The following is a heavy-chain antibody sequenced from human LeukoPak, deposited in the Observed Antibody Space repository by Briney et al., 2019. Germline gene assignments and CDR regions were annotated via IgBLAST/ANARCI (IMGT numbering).Heavy chain of an antibody. CDR1: GFSLSTSGMC. D-gene: IGHD3-3*01. Sequence: VSGPTLVNPTQTLTLTCTFSGFSLSTSGMCVSWIRQPPGKALEWLARIDWDDDKYYSTSLKTRLTISKDTSKNQVVLTMTNMDPVDTATYYCARTTYDFWSGYTNYYYYMDVWGKGTTVTVSS. V-gene: IGHV2-70*11. J-gene: IGHJ6*03. CDR2: IDWDDDK. CDR3: ARTTYDFWSGYTNYYYYMDV.